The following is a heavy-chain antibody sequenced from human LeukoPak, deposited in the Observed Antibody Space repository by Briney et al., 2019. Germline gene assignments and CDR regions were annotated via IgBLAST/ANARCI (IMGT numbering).Heavy chain of an antibody. Sequence: ASVKVSCKASGYTFTGYYMHWVRQAPGQGLEWMGWINPNSGGTNYAQKFQGRVTMTRDTSISTAYMELSRLRPDDTAVYYCARDGVGYYDSSGYYYFQRWGQGTLVTVSS. CDR3: ARDGVGYYDSSGYYYFQR. J-gene: IGHJ1*01. D-gene: IGHD3-22*01. CDR1: GYTFTGYY. CDR2: INPNSGGT. V-gene: IGHV1-2*02.